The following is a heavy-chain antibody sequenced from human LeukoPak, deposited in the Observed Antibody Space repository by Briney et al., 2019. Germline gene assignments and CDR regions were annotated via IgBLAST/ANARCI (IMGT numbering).Heavy chain of an antibody. D-gene: IGHD3-22*01. Sequence: GGSPRLSCAASGFTFSSYAMSWVRQAPGKGLEWVAAISGSGGSTYYADSVKGRFTISRDNSKNTLYLQMNSLRAEDTAVYYCSKAYTYYYDSSGHYWGQGTLLTVSS. CDR2: ISGSGGST. V-gene: IGHV3-23*01. J-gene: IGHJ1*01. CDR1: GFTFSSYA. CDR3: SKAYTYYYDSSGHY.